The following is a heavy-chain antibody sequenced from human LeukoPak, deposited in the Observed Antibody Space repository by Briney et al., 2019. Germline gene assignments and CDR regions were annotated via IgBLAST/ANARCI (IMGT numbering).Heavy chain of an antibody. CDR2: INHSGST. Sequence: GSLRLSCAASGFTFSSYAMSWIRQPPGKGLEWIGEINHSGSTNYNPSLKSRVTISVDTSKNQFSLKLSSVTAADMAVYYCASWGYCSSTSCYTVGYDYWGQGTLVTVSS. CDR3: ASWGYCSSTSCYTVGYDY. V-gene: IGHV4-34*01. CDR1: GFTFSSYA. D-gene: IGHD2-2*02. J-gene: IGHJ4*02.